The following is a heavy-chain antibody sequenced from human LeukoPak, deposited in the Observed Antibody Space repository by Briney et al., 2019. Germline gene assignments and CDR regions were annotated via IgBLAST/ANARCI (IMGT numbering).Heavy chain of an antibody. CDR1: GGSISSYY. Sequence: SETLSLTCTVSGGSISSYYWSWIRQPPGKGLEWIGYIYYSGSTNYNPSLKSRVTISVDTSKNQFSLKLSFVTAADTAVYYCARANPGMDVWGQGTTVTVSS. CDR2: IYYSGST. V-gene: IGHV4-59*08. D-gene: IGHD4/OR15-4a*01. CDR3: ARANPGMDV. J-gene: IGHJ6*02.